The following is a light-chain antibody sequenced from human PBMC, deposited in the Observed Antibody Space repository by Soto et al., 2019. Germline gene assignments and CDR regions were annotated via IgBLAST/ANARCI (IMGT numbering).Light chain of an antibody. CDR2: KAS. CDR1: QSISSW. V-gene: IGKV1-5*03. Sequence: DIQMTQSPSTLSASVGDRVTVTCRASQSISSWLAWYQQKPGKAPKLLIYKASTLESGVPSSFSGSGSGTEFTLNISSLQPDDFATYYCQQYNSYPWTFGQGTKVEIK. J-gene: IGKJ1*01. CDR3: QQYNSYPWT.